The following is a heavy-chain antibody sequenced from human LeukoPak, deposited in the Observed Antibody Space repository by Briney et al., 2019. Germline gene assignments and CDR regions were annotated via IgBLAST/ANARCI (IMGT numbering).Heavy chain of an antibody. V-gene: IGHV1-69*13. CDR1: GYTFTSYG. D-gene: IGHD2-2*01. J-gene: IGHJ6*04. CDR3: ARDIVVVPAVGLNYYYYGMDV. CDR2: IIPIFGTA. Sequence: SVKVSCKASGYTFTSYGISWVRQAPGQGLEWMGGIIPIFGTANYAQKFQGRVTITADESTSTAYMELSSLRSEDTAVYYCARDIVVVPAVGLNYYYYGMDVWGKGTTVTVSS.